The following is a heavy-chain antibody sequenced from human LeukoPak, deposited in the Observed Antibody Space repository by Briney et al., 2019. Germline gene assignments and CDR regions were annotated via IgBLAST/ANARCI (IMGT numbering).Heavy chain of an antibody. CDR2: IYHSGST. V-gene: IGHV4-30-2*01. CDR3: ARGPGFSGDSSGYPTDY. CDR1: GGSISSGGYY. J-gene: IGHJ4*02. Sequence: SQTLSLTCTVSGGSISSGGYYWSWIRQPPGKGLEWIGYIYHSGSTYYNPSLKSRVTISVDRSKNQFSLKLSSVTAADTAVYYCARGPGFSGDSSGYPTDYWGQGTLVTVSS. D-gene: IGHD3-22*01.